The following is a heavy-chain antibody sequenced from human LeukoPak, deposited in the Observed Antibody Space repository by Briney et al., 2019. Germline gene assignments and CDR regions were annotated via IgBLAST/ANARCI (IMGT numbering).Heavy chain of an antibody. V-gene: IGHV3-21*01. J-gene: IGHJ4*02. Sequence: GGSLRLSCAASGFTFSSYSMNWVRQAPGKGLEWVSSISSSSSYIYYADSVKGRFTISRDNAKNSLYLQMHSLRAEDTAVYYCARGYSGYDRAIDYWGQGTLVTVSS. CDR3: ARGYSGYDRAIDY. CDR2: ISSSSSYI. CDR1: GFTFSSYS. D-gene: IGHD5-12*01.